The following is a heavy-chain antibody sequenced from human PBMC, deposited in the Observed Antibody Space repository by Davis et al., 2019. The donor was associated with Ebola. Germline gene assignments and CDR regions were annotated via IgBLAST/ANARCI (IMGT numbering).Heavy chain of an antibody. D-gene: IGHD3-3*01. CDR2: INHSGST. Sequence: SETLSLTCAVYGGSFSGYYWSWIRQPPGKGLEWIGEINHSGSTNYNPSLKSRVTISVDTSKNQFSLKLSSVTAADTAVYYCARVQITIFGVIDYWGQGTLVTVSS. CDR1: GGSFSGYY. CDR3: ARVQITIFGVIDY. V-gene: IGHV4-34*01. J-gene: IGHJ4*02.